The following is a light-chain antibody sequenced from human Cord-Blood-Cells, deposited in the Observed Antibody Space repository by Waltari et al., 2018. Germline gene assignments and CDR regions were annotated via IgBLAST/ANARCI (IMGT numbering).Light chain of an antibody. J-gene: IGKJ1*01. CDR1: QSVSSSY. CDR2: GVS. Sequence: EIVLTQSPGTLSFSPGERDTLSCRARQSVSSSYLAWYQQKPGQAPRRLIYGVSSMATGIPERFRGSGSGTDFTLTISRLEPEDFAVYYCQQYGSSRWTFGQGTKVEIK. V-gene: IGKV3-20*01. CDR3: QQYGSSRWT.